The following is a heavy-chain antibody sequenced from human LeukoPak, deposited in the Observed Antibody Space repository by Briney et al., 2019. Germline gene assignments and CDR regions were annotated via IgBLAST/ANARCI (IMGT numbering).Heavy chain of an antibody. J-gene: IGHJ6*03. D-gene: IGHD6-13*01. V-gene: IGHV4-61*02. CDR1: GDSISSGSYY. CDR3: ASRHSKQQPYYYYMDI. CDR2: IYSNGDT. Sequence: SETLSLTCTVSGDSISSGSYYWSWIRQPAGKGLEWIGRIYSNGDTKFNPCLKSRVTISLDTSKNQFSLKLSSATAADTAVYYCASRHSKQQPYYYYMDIWGKGTTVTVSS.